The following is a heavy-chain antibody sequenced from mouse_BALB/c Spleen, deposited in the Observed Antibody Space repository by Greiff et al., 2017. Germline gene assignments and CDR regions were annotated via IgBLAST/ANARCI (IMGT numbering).Heavy chain of an antibody. D-gene: IGHD5-1-1*01. CDR1: GFDFSRYW. CDR2: INPDSSTI. J-gene: IGHJ1*01. CDR3: ARPGYRYWYFDV. Sequence: EVKLMESGGGLVQPGGSLKLSCAASGFDFSRYWMSWVRQAPGKGLEWIGEINPDSSTINYTPSLKDKFIISRDNAKNTLYLQMSKVRSEDTVLYYCARPGYRYWYFDVWGAGTTVTVSS. V-gene: IGHV4-1*02.